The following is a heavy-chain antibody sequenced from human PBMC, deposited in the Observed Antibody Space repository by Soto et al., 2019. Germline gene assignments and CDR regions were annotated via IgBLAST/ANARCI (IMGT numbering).Heavy chain of an antibody. CDR3: ARSRDGYNYARHY. CDR2: IIPIFGTA. V-gene: IGHV1-69*06. J-gene: IGHJ4*02. Sequence: QVQLVQSGAEVKKPGSSVKVSCKASGGTFSSYAISWVRQAPGQGLEWMGGIIPIFGTANYAQKFQGRVRFTADKSTSTAYMELSSVRSEETAVYYCARSRDGYNYARHYWGQGTLVTVSS. D-gene: IGHD5-12*01. CDR1: GGTFSSYA.